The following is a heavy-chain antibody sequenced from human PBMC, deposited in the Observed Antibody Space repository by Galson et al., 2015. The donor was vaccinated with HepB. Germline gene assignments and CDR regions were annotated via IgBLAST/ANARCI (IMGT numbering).Heavy chain of an antibody. CDR1: GFTFSGSA. CDR2: IRSKANSYAT. D-gene: IGHD3-16*01. V-gene: IGHV3-73*01. Sequence: SLRLSCAASGFTFSGSAMHWVRQASGKGLEWVGRIRSKANSYATAYAASVKGRFTISRDDSKNTAYLQMNSLKTEDTAVYYCTRVGGEFDYWGQGTLVTVSS. J-gene: IGHJ4*02. CDR3: TRVGGEFDY.